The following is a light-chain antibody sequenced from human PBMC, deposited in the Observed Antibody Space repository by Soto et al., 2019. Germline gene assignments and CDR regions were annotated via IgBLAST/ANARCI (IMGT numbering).Light chain of an antibody. V-gene: IGKV3-20*01. Sequence: EIVLTQSPGTLSLSPGEGDTLSCRASQSVSSNSLAWYQQKPGQAPRLLIYGASTRATDIPDRFSGSGSGTDFTLTINRLEPEDFAVYYCQQYGSSPLTFGGGTKVEIK. CDR2: GAS. CDR1: QSVSSNS. CDR3: QQYGSSPLT. J-gene: IGKJ4*01.